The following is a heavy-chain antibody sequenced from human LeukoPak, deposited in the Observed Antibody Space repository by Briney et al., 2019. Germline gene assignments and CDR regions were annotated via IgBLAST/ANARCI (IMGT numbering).Heavy chain of an antibody. D-gene: IGHD4-17*01. CDR1: GFTFSSYA. V-gene: IGHV3-48*03. Sequence: GGSLRLSCAVSGFTFSSYAMSWVRQAPGKGLEWVSYISSSGSTIDYADSVKGRFTISRDNAKNSVYLQVNSLRAEDTAVYYCARDYDYGDYGGFDYWGQGTLVTVSS. J-gene: IGHJ4*02. CDR2: ISSSGSTI. CDR3: ARDYDYGDYGGFDY.